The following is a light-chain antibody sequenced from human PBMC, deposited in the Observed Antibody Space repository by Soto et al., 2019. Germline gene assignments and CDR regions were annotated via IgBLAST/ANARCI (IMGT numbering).Light chain of an antibody. CDR3: QQYNNWPFS. Sequence: EISMTQFPAILSASPGGGATLSCRAAQDVTTNFAWYQLRRGQPPRLLIYDISTRATGVPARLSGSGSGKELILTISGLQYEDVALYFRQQYNNWPFSFGPGTRLEIK. CDR2: DIS. J-gene: IGKJ5*01. CDR1: QDVTTN. V-gene: IGKV3-15*01.